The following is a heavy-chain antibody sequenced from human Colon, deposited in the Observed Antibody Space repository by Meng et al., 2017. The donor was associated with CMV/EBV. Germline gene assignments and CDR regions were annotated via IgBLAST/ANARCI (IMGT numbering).Heavy chain of an antibody. V-gene: IGHV3-11*01. D-gene: IGHD6-13*01. CDR2: ISNSGSII. Sequence: SCTASGFTFSNYAMSWVRQAPGKGLEWISYISNSGSIIYSADSVKGRFTVSRDNAKNSMYLQMNGLRVEDTAVYYCTADIASAGEGEFDYWGQGTLVTVSS. CDR1: GFTFSNYA. J-gene: IGHJ4*02. CDR3: TADIASAGEGEFDY.